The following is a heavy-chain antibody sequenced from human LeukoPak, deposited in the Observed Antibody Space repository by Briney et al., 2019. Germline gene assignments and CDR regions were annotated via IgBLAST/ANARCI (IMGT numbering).Heavy chain of an antibody. CDR2: ISGSGGST. V-gene: IGHV3-23*01. D-gene: IGHD3-10*01. Sequence: GGSLRLSCAASGFTFSSYAMSWVRQAPGKGLEWVSAISGSGGSTYYADSVKGRFTISRDNSKNTLYLQMNSLRAEDTAVYYCARGRMVRGANLDYWGQGTLVTVSS. CDR3: ARGRMVRGANLDY. CDR1: GFTFSSYA. J-gene: IGHJ4*02.